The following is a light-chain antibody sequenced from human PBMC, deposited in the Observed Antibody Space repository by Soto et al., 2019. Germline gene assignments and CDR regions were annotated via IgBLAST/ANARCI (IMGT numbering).Light chain of an antibody. V-gene: IGKV1-39*01. CDR1: QSISIY. CDR3: QQSYSTPLT. J-gene: IGKJ4*01. Sequence: DIQMTQSPSSLSASVGDRFTITCRASQSISIYLNWYHQTPGKAPKPLIYAASSLQRGVPSRFSGSGSGTDFTLTISSLQPEDFATYYCQQSYSTPLTFGGGAMVDIK. CDR2: AAS.